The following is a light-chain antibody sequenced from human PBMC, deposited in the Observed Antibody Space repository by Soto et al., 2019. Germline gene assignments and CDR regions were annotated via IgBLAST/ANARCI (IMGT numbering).Light chain of an antibody. V-gene: IGLV2-8*01. Sequence: QSALTQPPSASGSPGQSVTISCTGAGTDVGQYNYVSWYQQHPGKAPKLLIHHVSRRPSGVPARFSGSKSGNTASLTVSGLQTEDEADYYCATWDDRLNGYVFGSGTKVTVL. CDR1: GTDVGQYNY. J-gene: IGLJ1*01. CDR2: HVS. CDR3: ATWDDRLNGYV.